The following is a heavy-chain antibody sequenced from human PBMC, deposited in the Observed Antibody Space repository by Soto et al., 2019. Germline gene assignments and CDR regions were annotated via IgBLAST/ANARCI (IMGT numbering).Heavy chain of an antibody. CDR1: GGTFSSYA. J-gene: IGHJ5*02. CDR3: ARAVTMIVVVTNVGWFDP. V-gene: IGHV1-69*12. CDR2: IIPIFGTA. D-gene: IGHD3-22*01. Sequence: QVQLVQSGAEVKKPGSSVKVSCKASGGTFSSYAISWVRQAPGQGLEWMGGIIPIFGTANYAQKFQGRVTITADESTSTAYMELSSLRSEDTAVYYCARAVTMIVVVTNVGWFDPWGQGTLVTVSS.